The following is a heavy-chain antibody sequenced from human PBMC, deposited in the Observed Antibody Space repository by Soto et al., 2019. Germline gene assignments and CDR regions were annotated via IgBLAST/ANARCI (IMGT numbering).Heavy chain of an antibody. CDR1: GYTFSSYA. Sequence: ASVKVSCKASGYTFSSYAMHWVRQAPGQRLEWMGWINAGNGNTKYSQKFQGRVTITADESTSTAYMELSSLRSEDTAVYYCARSHYYDSGGQSPAAEYFQHWGQGTLVTVSS. D-gene: IGHD3-22*01. V-gene: IGHV1-3*01. CDR3: ARSHYYDSGGQSPAAEYFQH. CDR2: INAGNGNT. J-gene: IGHJ1*01.